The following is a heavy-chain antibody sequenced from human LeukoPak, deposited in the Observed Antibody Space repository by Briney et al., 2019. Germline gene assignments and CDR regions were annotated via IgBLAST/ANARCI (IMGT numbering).Heavy chain of an antibody. CDR2: ISSNGGST. V-gene: IGHV3-64*01. D-gene: IGHD6-19*01. CDR1: GFTFSSYA. J-gene: IGHJ6*02. CDR3: AGGIAVAGLWAPFYYYYGMDV. Sequence: PGGSLRLSCAASGFTFSSYAMHWVRQAPGKGLEYVSAISSNGGSTYYANSVKGRFTISRDNSKNTLYLQMGSLRAEDMAVYYCAGGIAVAGLWAPFYYYYGMDVWGQGTTVTVSS.